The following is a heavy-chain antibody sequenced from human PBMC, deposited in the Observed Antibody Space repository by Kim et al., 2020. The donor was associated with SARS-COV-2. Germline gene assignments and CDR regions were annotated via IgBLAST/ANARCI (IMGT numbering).Heavy chain of an antibody. CDR2: GSST. V-gene: IGHV3-74*01. CDR3: ASSNWFDP. J-gene: IGHJ5*02. Sequence: GSSTSYADSVKGRFTISRDNAKNTLYLQMNSLRAEDTAVYYCASSNWFDPWGQGTLVTVSS.